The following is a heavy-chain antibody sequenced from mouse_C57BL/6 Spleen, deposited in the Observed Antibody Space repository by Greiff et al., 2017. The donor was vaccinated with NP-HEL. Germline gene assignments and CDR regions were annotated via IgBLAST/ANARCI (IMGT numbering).Heavy chain of an antibody. Sequence: EVQLVESGGGLVQPGGSLSLSCAASGFTFTDYYMSWVRQPPGKALEWLGFIRNKANGYTTEYSASVKGRFTISRDNSQSILYLQMNALRAEDSATYYCARYNYGSSYVGYFDYWGQGTTLTVSS. J-gene: IGHJ2*01. CDR1: GFTFTDYY. V-gene: IGHV7-3*01. D-gene: IGHD1-1*01. CDR2: IRNKANGYTT. CDR3: ARYNYGSSYVGYFDY.